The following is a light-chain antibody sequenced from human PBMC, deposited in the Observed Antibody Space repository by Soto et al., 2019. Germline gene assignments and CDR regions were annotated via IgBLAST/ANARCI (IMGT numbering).Light chain of an antibody. CDR1: SSDVGGYNY. V-gene: IGLV2-14*01. CDR2: EVS. J-gene: IGLJ1*01. Sequence: QSALTQPASVSGSPGQSITISCTGTSSDVGGYNYVSWYQQHPGKAPKLMIYEVSNRPSGVSNRFSGSKSGNTASLTISGLQAEDEADYYSSAYTSSSTRVFGTGTQLTVL. CDR3: SAYTSSSTRV.